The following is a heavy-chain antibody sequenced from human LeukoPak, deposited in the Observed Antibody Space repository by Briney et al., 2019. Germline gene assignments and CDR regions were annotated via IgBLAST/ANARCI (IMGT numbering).Heavy chain of an antibody. Sequence: SETLSLTCTVSGGSISGGSYYWSWIRQPAGKGLEWIGRIYTSGSTNYNPSLKSRVTISVDTSKNQFSLKLSSVTAADTAVYYCARVARRTSCFDVDYWGQGTLVTVSS. V-gene: IGHV4-61*02. D-gene: IGHD2-2*01. CDR3: ARVARRTSCFDVDY. CDR1: GGSISGGSYY. CDR2: IYTSGST. J-gene: IGHJ4*02.